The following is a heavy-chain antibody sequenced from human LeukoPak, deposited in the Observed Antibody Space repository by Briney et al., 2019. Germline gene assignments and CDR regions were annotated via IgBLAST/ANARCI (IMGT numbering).Heavy chain of an antibody. CDR2: IYSGGST. CDR1: GFTVSSNY. Sequence: SGGSLRLSCAASGFTVSSNYMSWVRQAPGKGLEWVSVIYSGGSTYYADSVKGRFTISRDNSKNTLYLQMNSLRAEDTAVYYCARDGGYYDSSGSYYYFDYWGQGTLVTVSS. D-gene: IGHD3-22*01. V-gene: IGHV3-53*01. CDR3: ARDGGYYDSSGSYYYFDY. J-gene: IGHJ4*02.